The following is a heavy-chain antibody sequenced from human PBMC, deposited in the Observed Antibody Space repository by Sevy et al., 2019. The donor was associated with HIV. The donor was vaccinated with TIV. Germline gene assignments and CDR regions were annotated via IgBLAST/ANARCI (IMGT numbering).Heavy chain of an antibody. CDR2: INHSGST. D-gene: IGHD5-12*01. V-gene: IGHV4-34*01. Sequence: SETLSLTCAVYGGSFSGYYWSWIRQPPGKGLEWIGEINHSGSTNYNPSLKSRVTISVDTSKNQFSLKLSSVTAADTAVYYCVRADRDGYNGTDYWGQGTLVTVSS. CDR1: GGSFSGYY. J-gene: IGHJ4*02. CDR3: VRADRDGYNGTDY.